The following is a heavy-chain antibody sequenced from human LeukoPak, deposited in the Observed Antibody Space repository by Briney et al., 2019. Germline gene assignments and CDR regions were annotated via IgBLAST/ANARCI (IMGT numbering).Heavy chain of an antibody. CDR3: ARRRDLYSGSYYPFDY. CDR2: IYPGDSDT. J-gene: IGHJ4*02. CDR1: GYSFTSYW. Sequence: GESLKISCKGSGYSFTSYWIGWVRQMSEKGLEWMGIIYPGDSDTRYSPSFQGQVTISADKSISTAYLQWSSLKASDTAMYYCARRRDLYSGSYYPFDYWGQGTLVTVSS. V-gene: IGHV5-51*01. D-gene: IGHD1-26*01.